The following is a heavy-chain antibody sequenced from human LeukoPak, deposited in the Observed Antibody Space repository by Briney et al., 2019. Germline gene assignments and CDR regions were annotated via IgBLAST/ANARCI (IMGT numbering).Heavy chain of an antibody. V-gene: IGHV3-23*01. CDR1: GFTFSSYA. Sequence: QPGGSLRLSCAASGFTFSSYAMAWVRQAPGKGLEWVSAISGSGVSTDYADSVKGRFTISRDNSKNTVYLQMNSLRAEDTAVYYCASANYYYVIDYWGQGTLVTVSS. CDR2: ISGSGVST. D-gene: IGHD3-10*02. CDR3: ASANYYYVIDY. J-gene: IGHJ4*02.